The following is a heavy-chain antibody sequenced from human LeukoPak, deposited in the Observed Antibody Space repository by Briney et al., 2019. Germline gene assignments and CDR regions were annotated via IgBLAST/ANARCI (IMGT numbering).Heavy chain of an antibody. CDR3: ARDGARFGESPPPNWFDP. J-gene: IGHJ5*02. V-gene: IGHV1-2*02. CDR1: GYTFTGYY. Sequence: ASVKVSCKASGYTFTGYYMHWVRQAPGQGLEWMGWINPNSGGTNYAQKFQGRVTMTRDTSISTAYMELSRLRSDDTAVYYCARDGARFGESPPPNWFDPWGQGTLVTVSS. CDR2: INPNSGGT. D-gene: IGHD3-10*01.